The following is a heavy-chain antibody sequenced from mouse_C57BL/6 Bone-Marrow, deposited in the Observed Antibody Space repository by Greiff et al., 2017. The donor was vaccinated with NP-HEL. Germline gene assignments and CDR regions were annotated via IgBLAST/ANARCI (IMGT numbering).Heavy chain of an antibody. D-gene: IGHD2-3*01. CDR2: INPSTGGT. J-gene: IGHJ3*01. CDR3: ARRRWLQPCAY. V-gene: IGHV1-42*01. CDR1: GYSFTGYY. Sequence: EVQLHQSGPELVKPGASVKISCKASGYSFTGYYVNWVKQSPEKSLEWIGEINPSTGGTTYNQKFKAKATLTVDKSSSTAYMQLKSLTSEDSAVYYCARRRWLQPCAYWGQGTLVTVSA.